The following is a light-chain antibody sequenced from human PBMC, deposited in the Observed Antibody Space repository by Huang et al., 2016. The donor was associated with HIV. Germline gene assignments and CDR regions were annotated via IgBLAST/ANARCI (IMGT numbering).Light chain of an antibody. J-gene: IGKJ1*01. Sequence: EIVMTQSPATLSVSPGERATLSCRASQSLGSYSQSVSSDLAWYQQKPGQAPRLLIYGASIRATGIPARCIGSGSGTEFTLTISSLQSEDFAVYYCQQYNNWPPWTFGQGTKVEIK. CDR2: GAS. V-gene: IGKV3-15*01. CDR3: QQYNNWPPWT. CDR1: QSLGSYSQSVSSD.